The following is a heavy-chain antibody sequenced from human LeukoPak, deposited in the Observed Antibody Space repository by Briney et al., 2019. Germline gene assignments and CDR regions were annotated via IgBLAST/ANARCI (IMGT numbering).Heavy chain of an antibody. V-gene: IGHV3-21*01. CDR2: ISSSSSYI. Sequence: GGSLRLSCAASGFTFSSYSMNWVRQAPGKGLEWVSSISSSSSYIYYADSVKGRFTISRDNAKNSLYLQMNSLRAEDTAVYYCAGGLQWLTTPPDYWGQGTLVTVSS. D-gene: IGHD4/OR15-4a*01. CDR1: GFTFSSYS. J-gene: IGHJ4*02. CDR3: AGGLQWLTTPPDY.